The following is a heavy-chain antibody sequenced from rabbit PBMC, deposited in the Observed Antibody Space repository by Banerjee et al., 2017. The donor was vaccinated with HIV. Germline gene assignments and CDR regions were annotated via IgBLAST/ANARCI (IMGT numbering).Heavy chain of an antibody. D-gene: IGHD1-1*01. Sequence: QQQLEESGGGLVKPGGTLTLTCTASGFSFSSIYWICWVRQAPGRGLEWIACIDTGDGATYYANWAKGRFTISKTSSTTVTLQMTSLTAADTATYFCARDTSSSFSSYGMDLWGQGTLVTVS. J-gene: IGHJ6*01. CDR2: IDTGDGAT. CDR1: GFSFSSIYW. CDR3: ARDTSSSFSSYGMDL. V-gene: IGHV1S45*01.